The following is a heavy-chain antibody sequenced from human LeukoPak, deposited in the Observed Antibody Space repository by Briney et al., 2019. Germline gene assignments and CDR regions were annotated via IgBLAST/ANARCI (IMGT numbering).Heavy chain of an antibody. CDR3: AKDRVGSTRGIFDY. CDR1: GFIFSKAW. D-gene: IGHD3-10*01. J-gene: IGHJ4*02. V-gene: IGHV3-30*18. Sequence: GGSLRLSCTASGFIFSKAWMSWVRQAPGKGLEWVAVISYDGSNKYYADSVKGRFTISRDNSKNTLYLQMNSLRAEDTAVYYCAKDRVGSTRGIFDYWGQGTLVTVSS. CDR2: ISYDGSNK.